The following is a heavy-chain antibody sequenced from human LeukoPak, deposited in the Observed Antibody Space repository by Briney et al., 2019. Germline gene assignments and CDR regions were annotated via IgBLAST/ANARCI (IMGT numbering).Heavy chain of an antibody. V-gene: IGHV3-74*01. CDR3: ARDRDGYNY. D-gene: IGHD5-24*01. CDR2: IDTDGSTT. CDR1: GFTFRNSL. J-gene: IGHJ4*02. Sequence: GGSLRLSCAASGFTFRNSLMHWVRQVPGKRLVWVARIDTDGSTTHYADSVKGRFTISRDNAKNTLYLQMNSLRAEDTAVYYYARDRDGYNYWGQGTLVTVSS.